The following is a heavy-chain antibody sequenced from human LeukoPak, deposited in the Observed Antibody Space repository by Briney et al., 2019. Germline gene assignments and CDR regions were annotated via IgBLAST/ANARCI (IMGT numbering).Heavy chain of an antibody. V-gene: IGHV4-59*08. CDR3: ARTYYYGSGSYYPHA. J-gene: IGHJ5*02. Sequence: SETLSLTCTVSGGSISSYYWSWIRQPPGKGLEWIGYIYYSGSTNYNPSLKSRVTISVDTSKNQFSLKLSSVTAADTAVYYCARTYYYGSGSYYPHAWGQGTLVTASS. CDR1: GGSISSYY. CDR2: IYYSGST. D-gene: IGHD3-10*01.